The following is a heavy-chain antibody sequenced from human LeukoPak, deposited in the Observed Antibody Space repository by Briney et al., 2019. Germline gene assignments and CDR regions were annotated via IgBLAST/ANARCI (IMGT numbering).Heavy chain of an antibody. D-gene: IGHD3-9*01. CDR3: ARAYYDISTLYDAFDI. Sequence: SETLSLTCTVSGGSISSYYWSWIRQPPGKGLEWIGYIYYSGSTNYNPSLKSRVTISVDTSKNQFSLKLSSVTAADTAVYYCARAYYDISTLYDAFDIWGQGTKVTVSS. V-gene: IGHV4-59*08. J-gene: IGHJ3*02. CDR1: GGSISSYY. CDR2: IYYSGST.